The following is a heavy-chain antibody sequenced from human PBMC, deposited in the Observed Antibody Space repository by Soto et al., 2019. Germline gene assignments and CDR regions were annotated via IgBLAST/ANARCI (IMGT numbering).Heavy chain of an antibody. J-gene: IGHJ4*02. V-gene: IGHV3-30*03. CDR1: GFTFSSYG. D-gene: IGHD3-10*01. CDR2: ISYDGSNK. CDR3: ADPAVWFGELAPLDY. Sequence: PGGSLRLSCAASGFTFSSYGMHWVRQAPGKGLEWVAVISYDGSNKYYADSVKGRFTISRDNSKNTLYLQMNSLRAEDTAVYYCADPAVWFGELAPLDYWGQGTLVTVSS.